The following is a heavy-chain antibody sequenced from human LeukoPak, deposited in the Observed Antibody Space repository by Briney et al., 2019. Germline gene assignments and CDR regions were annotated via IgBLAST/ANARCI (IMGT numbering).Heavy chain of an antibody. Sequence: GGSLRLSCAASGFTFSSFAMHWVRQAPGKGLEYLSAIYSDGSRTYYADSVRGRFTISRDNSKNTLYFEMSSLRVEDTAVYYCVKSPGSGWPVWGQGTLLTVSS. D-gene: IGHD6-19*01. V-gene: IGHV3-64D*06. CDR2: IYSDGSRT. CDR3: VKSPGSGWPV. CDR1: GFTFSSFA. J-gene: IGHJ4*02.